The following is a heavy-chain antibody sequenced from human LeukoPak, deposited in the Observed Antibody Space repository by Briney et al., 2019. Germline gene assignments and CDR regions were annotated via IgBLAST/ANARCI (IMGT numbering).Heavy chain of an antibody. CDR2: INHSGST. D-gene: IGHD4-11*01. J-gene: IGHJ4*02. CDR1: GGSFSGYY. Sequence: PSETLSLTCAVYGGSFSGYYWSWIRQPPGKGLEWIGEINHSGSTNYNPSLKSRVTISVDTSKNQFSLKLSSVTAADTAVYYCARGGYSNDLDYWGQGTLVTVSS. V-gene: IGHV4-34*01. CDR3: ARGGYSNDLDY.